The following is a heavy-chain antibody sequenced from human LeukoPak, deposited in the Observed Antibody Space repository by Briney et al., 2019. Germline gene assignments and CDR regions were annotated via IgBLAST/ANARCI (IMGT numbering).Heavy chain of an antibody. CDR1: AFTFSSYA. J-gene: IGHJ5*02. V-gene: IGHV3-23*01. D-gene: IGHD3-9*01. CDR2: ISGSGDDT. CDR3: AKEVLGYFDLNWLDP. Sequence: GGSLRLSCAASAFTFSSYAMSWVRQAPGKGLEWVSAISGSGDDTHYADSVKGRFTISRDNSKNTPYLQMNSLRAEDTAVYYCAKEVLGYFDLNWLDPWGQGTLVTVSS.